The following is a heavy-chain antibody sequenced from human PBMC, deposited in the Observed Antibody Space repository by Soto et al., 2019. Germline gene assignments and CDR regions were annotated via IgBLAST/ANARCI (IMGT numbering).Heavy chain of an antibody. V-gene: IGHV1-69*12. CDR1: GGTFSSYA. J-gene: IGHJ4*02. CDR2: IIPIFGTA. CDR3: ASHYDSSGYYYRGLDY. Sequence: QVQLVQSGAEVKKPGSSVKVSCKASGGTFSSYAISWVRQAPGQGLEWMGGIIPIFGTADYAQKFQGRVPITAGESTSTGNMELSSLRSEDTAVYYCASHYDSSGYYYRGLDYWGQGTLVTVSS. D-gene: IGHD3-22*01.